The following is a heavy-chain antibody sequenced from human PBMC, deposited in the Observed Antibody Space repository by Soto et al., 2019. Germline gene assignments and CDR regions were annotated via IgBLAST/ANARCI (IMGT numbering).Heavy chain of an antibody. CDR1: GGSISSFY. Sequence: QVQLQESGPGLVKPSETLSLTCTVSGGSISSFYWSWIRQPPGKGLEWIGCFYNSGSTDYNPSLKSRVTISVDMSKNQFSLKLSSVTAADSAVYYCARNVYGSAFDHWGQGTLVTVSS. V-gene: IGHV4-59*01. CDR2: FYNSGST. CDR3: ARNVYGSAFDH. D-gene: IGHD3-10*01. J-gene: IGHJ4*02.